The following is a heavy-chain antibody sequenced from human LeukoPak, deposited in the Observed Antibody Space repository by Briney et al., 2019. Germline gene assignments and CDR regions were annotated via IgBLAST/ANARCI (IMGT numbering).Heavy chain of an antibody. CDR1: DASMSSHY. CDR2: VFSTGDT. J-gene: IGHJ6*03. Sequence: SETLSLTCTVSDASMSSHYWIWVRQPPGRGLEWIGYVFSTGDTTYSPSLKGRVTISVDMSENQFSLKLNSVTAADTAVYYCARGVYNYYYMDVWGRGATVTVSS. CDR3: ARGVYNYYYMDV. V-gene: IGHV4-59*11.